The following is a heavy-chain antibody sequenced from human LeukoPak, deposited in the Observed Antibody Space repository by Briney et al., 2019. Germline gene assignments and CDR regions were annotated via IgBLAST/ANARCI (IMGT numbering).Heavy chain of an antibody. V-gene: IGHV4-34*01. D-gene: IGHD6-13*01. J-gene: IGHJ4*02. CDR1: GGSFSGYY. Sequence: PSETLSLTCAVYGGSFSGYYWSWLRQPPGEGLEWIGEINHSGSTNYNPSLKSRVTISVDTSKNQFSLKLSSVTAADTAVYYCARGVAAAGTDYWGQGTLVTVSS. CDR3: ARGVAAAGTDY. CDR2: INHSGST.